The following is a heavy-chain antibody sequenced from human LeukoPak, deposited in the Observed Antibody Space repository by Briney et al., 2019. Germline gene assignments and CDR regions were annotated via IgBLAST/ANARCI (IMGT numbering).Heavy chain of an antibody. Sequence: GRSLRLSCAASGFTFDDYAMHWVRQAPGKGLEWVSGISWNSGSIGYADSVKGRFTISRDNAKNSLYLQMNSLRAEDTALYYCAKDYDSSGHTPFDYWGQGTLVTVSS. D-gene: IGHD3-22*01. CDR2: ISWNSGSI. J-gene: IGHJ4*02. CDR1: GFTFDDYA. V-gene: IGHV3-9*01. CDR3: AKDYDSSGHTPFDY.